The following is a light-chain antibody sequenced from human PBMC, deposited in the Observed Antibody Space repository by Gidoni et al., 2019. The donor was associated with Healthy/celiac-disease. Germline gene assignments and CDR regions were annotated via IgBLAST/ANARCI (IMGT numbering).Light chain of an antibody. CDR3: HQRSIWPRGT. CDR2: DAS. V-gene: IGKV3-11*01. CDR1: QNVVNY. J-gene: IGKJ1*01. Sequence: LVFTPSPATLSLSPGETATLSCRASQNVVNYLPWNQQKTCQAPRLLIYDASNRAPGIPARFRGSGSGTDFTLTISSLEPEDFAVYYCHQRSIWPRGTFXQXTKVEIK.